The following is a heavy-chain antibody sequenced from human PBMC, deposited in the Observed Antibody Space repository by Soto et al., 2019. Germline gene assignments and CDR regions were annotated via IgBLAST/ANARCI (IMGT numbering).Heavy chain of an antibody. V-gene: IGHV3-11*01. CDR1: GFTFSDYY. Sequence: QVQLVESGGGLVKPGGSLRLSCAASGFTFSDYYMSWIRQAPGKGLEWVSYISSSGSTIYYADSVKGRFTISRDNAKNSLYVQMNSLRAEDTAVYYCARDRAGHIVWFGVHHHPSYYYGMDVWGQGTTVTVSS. J-gene: IGHJ6*02. CDR2: ISSSGSTI. CDR3: ARDRAGHIVWFGVHHHPSYYYGMDV. D-gene: IGHD3-10*01.